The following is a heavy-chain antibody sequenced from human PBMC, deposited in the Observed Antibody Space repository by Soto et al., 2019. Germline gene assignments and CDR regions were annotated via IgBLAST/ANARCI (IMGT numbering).Heavy chain of an antibody. CDR1: GYTFTSYD. Sequence: QVPLVQSGAEVKKPGASVKVSCKASGYTFTSYDINWVRQATGQGLEWMGWMNPNSGNTGYAQKFQGRVTMTRNTSISTAYMELSSLRSEDTAVYYCARGKGDYIWGSYRSDAFDIWGQGTMVTVSS. V-gene: IGHV1-8*01. CDR3: ARGKGDYIWGSYRSDAFDI. CDR2: MNPNSGNT. J-gene: IGHJ3*02. D-gene: IGHD3-16*02.